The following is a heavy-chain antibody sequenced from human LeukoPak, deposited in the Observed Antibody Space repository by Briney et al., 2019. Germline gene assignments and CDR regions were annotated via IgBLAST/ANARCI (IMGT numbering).Heavy chain of an antibody. J-gene: IGHJ3*02. D-gene: IGHD3-16*01. CDR1: GGTLSSYA. CDR3: ARDRITRDAFDI. V-gene: IGHV1-69*05. Sequence: SVKVSCKASGGTLSSYAISWVRQAPGQGLEWMGGIIPIFGTANYAQKFQGRVTITTDESTSTAYMELSSLRSEDTAVYYCARDRITRDAFDIWGQGTMVTVSS. CDR2: IIPIFGTA.